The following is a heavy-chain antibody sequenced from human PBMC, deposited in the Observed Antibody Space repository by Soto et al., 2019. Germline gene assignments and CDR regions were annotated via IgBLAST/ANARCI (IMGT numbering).Heavy chain of an antibody. CDR1: GFTFSNYG. V-gene: IGHV3-23*01. J-gene: IGHJ1*01. CDR3: ARRPFAPDNVAQR. CDR2: ITESGSNT. D-gene: IGHD1-20*01. Sequence: GRSLRLSWAAAGFTFSNYGRIWVRQAPGKGLEWVSVITESGSNTYYAESVKGRFTISRDNSKNPLYLQMNGLRAEDTAVYSCARRPFAPDNVAQRWGQRTLVTVSS.